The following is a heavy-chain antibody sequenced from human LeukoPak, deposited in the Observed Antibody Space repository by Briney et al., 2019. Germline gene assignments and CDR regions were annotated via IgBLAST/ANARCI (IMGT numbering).Heavy chain of an antibody. CDR3: ARDGSDSSGWYDGYFDY. Sequence: SETLSLTCTVSGGSISSSSYYWGWIRQPPGKGLEWIGNIYYSGSTNYNPSLKSRVTISVDTSKDQFSLKLSSVTAADTAVYYCARDGSDSSGWYDGYFDYWGQGTLVAVSS. J-gene: IGHJ4*02. CDR2: IYYSGST. CDR1: GGSISSSSYY. V-gene: IGHV4-39*07. D-gene: IGHD6-19*01.